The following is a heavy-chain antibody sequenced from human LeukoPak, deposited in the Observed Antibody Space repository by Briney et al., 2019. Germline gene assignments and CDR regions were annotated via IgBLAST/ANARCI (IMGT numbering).Heavy chain of an antibody. Sequence: SETLSLTCAVYGGSFSGYYWSWIRQPPGKGLEWIGSIYYSGSTYYNPSLKSRVTISVDTSKNQFSLKLSSVTAADTAVYYCARHPGYYDSSGYYTETFDYWGQGTLVTVSS. CDR2: IYYSGST. V-gene: IGHV4-34*01. CDR1: GGSFSGYY. J-gene: IGHJ4*02. CDR3: ARHPGYYDSSGYYTETFDY. D-gene: IGHD3-22*01.